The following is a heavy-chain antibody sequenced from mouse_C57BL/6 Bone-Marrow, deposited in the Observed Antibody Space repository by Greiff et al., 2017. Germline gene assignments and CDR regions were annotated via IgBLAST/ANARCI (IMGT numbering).Heavy chain of an antibody. J-gene: IGHJ4*01. D-gene: IGHD1-1*01. CDR1: GYTFTSYW. V-gene: IGHV1-7*01. Sequence: VQLQESGAELAKPGASVKLSCKASGYTFTSYWMHWVKQRPGQGLEWIGYINPSSGYTKYNQKFKDKATLTADKSSSTAYMELRSLTSEDTAVYYCARGYYGSSYGYYAMDYWGQGTSVTVSS. CDR3: ARGYYGSSYGYYAMDY. CDR2: INPSSGYT.